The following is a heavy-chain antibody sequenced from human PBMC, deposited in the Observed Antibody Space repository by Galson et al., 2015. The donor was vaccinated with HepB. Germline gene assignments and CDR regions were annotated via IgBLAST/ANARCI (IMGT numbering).Heavy chain of an antibody. CDR2: ISSSSSYI. CDR1: GFTFSSYS. D-gene: IGHD2-2*01. V-gene: IGHV3-21*01. Sequence: SLRLSCAASGFTFSSYSMNWVRQAPGKGLEWVSSISSSSSYIYYADSVKGRFTISRDNAKNSLYLQMNGLRAEDTAVYYCARVLSIQEVVPAPLDYYYYYMDVWGKGTTVTVSS. CDR3: ARVLSIQEVVPAPLDYYYYYMDV. J-gene: IGHJ6*03.